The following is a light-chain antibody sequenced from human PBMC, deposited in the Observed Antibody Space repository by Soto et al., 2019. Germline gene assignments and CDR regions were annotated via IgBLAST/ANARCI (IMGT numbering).Light chain of an antibody. CDR1: ALPKQY. J-gene: IGLJ3*02. CDR3: QSADSSGTYPRV. V-gene: IGLV3-25*03. Sequence: SYELTQPPSVSVSPGQTARITCSGDALPKQYAYWYQQKPGQAPVLAIYKDSERPSGIPERFSGSSSGTTVTLTISGVQAEDEADYYCQSADSSGTYPRVFGGGTKLTVL. CDR2: KDS.